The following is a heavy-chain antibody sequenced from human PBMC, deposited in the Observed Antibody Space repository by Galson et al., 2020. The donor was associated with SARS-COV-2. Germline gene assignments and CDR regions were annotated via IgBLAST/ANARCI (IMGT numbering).Heavy chain of an antibody. CDR1: GFTFRTYE. CDR3: ARTTGPLGY. J-gene: IGHJ4*02. D-gene: IGHD4-17*01. Sequence: GGSLRLSCAASGFTFRTYEMNRVRQAPGKGLEWISNIWGDGSIINYADSVRGRFTISRDNARNSLFLQMNRLRAEDTAVYYCARTTGPLGYWVPGTLVTVSS. V-gene: IGHV3-48*03. CDR2: IWGDGSII.